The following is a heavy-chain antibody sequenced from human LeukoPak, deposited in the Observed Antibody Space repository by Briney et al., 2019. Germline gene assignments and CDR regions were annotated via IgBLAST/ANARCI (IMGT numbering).Heavy chain of an antibody. V-gene: IGHV3-23*01. D-gene: IGHD3-9*01. J-gene: IGHJ4*02. CDR1: GFTFSSYA. CDR3: EEFEYYDILTGYYPPQIDY. CDR2: ISGSGGST. Sequence: GGSLRLSCAASGFTFSSYAMSWVRQAPGKGLEWVSAISGSGGSTYYADSVKGRFTISRDNSKNTLYLQMNSLRAEDTAVYYCEEFEYYDILTGYYPPQIDYWGQGTLVTVSS.